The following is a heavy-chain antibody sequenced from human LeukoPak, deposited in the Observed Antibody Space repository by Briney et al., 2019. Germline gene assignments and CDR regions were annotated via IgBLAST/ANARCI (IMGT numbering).Heavy chain of an antibody. V-gene: IGHV3-9*01. J-gene: IGHJ2*01. Sequence: GRSLRLSCAASGFTFDDYAMHWVRQAPGKGLEWVSGISWNSGSIGYADSVKGRFTISRDNAKNSLYLQMNSLRAEDTALYYCAKVFSWDDGYSSSWSQPIDWYFDLWGRGTLVTVSS. CDR1: GFTFDDYA. CDR3: AKVFSWDDGYSSSWSQPIDWYFDL. CDR2: ISWNSGSI. D-gene: IGHD6-13*01.